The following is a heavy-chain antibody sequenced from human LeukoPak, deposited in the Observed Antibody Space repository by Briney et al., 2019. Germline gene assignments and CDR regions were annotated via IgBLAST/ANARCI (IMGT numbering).Heavy chain of an antibody. CDR3: ARDSISGYCSGGSCYYRAFDI. J-gene: IGHJ3*02. D-gene: IGHD2-15*01. CDR2: IKVDGSEK. Sequence: GGSLRLSCAVSGFTFSRYWMTWVRQAPGKGLEWVANIKVDGSEKYYVDAVKGRFTISRDNAKDSLYLQMNSLRAEDTAVYYCARDSISGYCSGGSCYYRAFDIWGQGTMVTVSS. CDR1: GFTFSRYW. V-gene: IGHV3-7*01.